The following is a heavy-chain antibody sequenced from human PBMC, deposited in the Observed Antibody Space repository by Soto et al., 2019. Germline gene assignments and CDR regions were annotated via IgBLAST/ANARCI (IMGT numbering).Heavy chain of an antibody. Sequence: GGSLRLSCAASGFTFSSYAMSWVRQAPGKGLEWVSAISGSGGSTYYADSVKGRFNISRDNSKNTQNLQMNSLRAEDTAVYYCAKDNALVVVAATDYWGQGTLVTVSS. CDR1: GFTFSSYA. D-gene: IGHD2-15*01. J-gene: IGHJ4*02. CDR2: ISGSGGST. CDR3: AKDNALVVVAATDY. V-gene: IGHV3-23*01.